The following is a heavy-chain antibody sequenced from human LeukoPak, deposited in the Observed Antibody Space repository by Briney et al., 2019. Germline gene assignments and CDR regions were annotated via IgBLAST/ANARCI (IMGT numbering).Heavy chain of an antibody. D-gene: IGHD3-3*01. CDR2: IKSKTDGGTT. Sequence: GGSLRLSCAASGFTFSNAWMSWVRQAPGKGLEWVGRIKSKTDGGTTDYAAPVKGRFTISRDDSKNTLYLQMNSLKTEDTAVYYCTTDLQDPYYDFWSGYLPRDYWGQGTLVSVSS. CDR1: GFTFSNAW. V-gene: IGHV3-15*01. CDR3: TTDLQDPYYDFWSGYLPRDY. J-gene: IGHJ4*02.